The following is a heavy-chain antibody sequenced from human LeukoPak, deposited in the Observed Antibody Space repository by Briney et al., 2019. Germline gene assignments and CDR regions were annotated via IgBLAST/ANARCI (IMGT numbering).Heavy chain of an antibody. CDR1: GGSISSYY. CDR2: IYYSGST. CDR3: ARRGQRSTSSLPGYYYGMDV. V-gene: IGHV4-59*08. D-gene: IGHD2-2*01. Sequence: PSETLSLTCTVSGGSISSYYWSWIRQPPGKGLEWIGYIYYSGSTNYNPSLKSRVTISVDTSKNQFSLKLSSVTAADTAVYYCARRGQRSTSSLPGYYYGMDVWGQGTTVTVSS. J-gene: IGHJ6*02.